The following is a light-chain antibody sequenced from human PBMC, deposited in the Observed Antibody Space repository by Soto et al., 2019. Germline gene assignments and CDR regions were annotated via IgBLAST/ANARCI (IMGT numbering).Light chain of an antibody. CDR3: QNYKAFPWT. V-gene: IGKV1-5*01. J-gene: IGKJ1*01. Sequence: DTQMTQSPSTLSASVGDTVTITCRASQSINNWLAWYQLNPGKVPRLLISDASTLQSGVPCRFSGSGSGTEFTPIIISLQPDDYGTYECQNYKAFPWTFGQGTNVEVK. CDR2: DAS. CDR1: QSINNW.